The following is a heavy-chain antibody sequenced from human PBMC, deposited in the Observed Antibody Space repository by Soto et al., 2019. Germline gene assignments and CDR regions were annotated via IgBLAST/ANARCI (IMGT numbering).Heavy chain of an antibody. D-gene: IGHD4-4*01. CDR2: INPDNGGT. V-gene: IGHV1-2*04. Sequence: QVQLVQSGAEVKKPGASVKVSCKTSGYTFTDYYVLWVRQAPGHGLEWMGWINPDNGGTNYAQKFQDCVTLTRDTSINTTYMALSRLKSDDTAVYYCARGRKTTATVVADFDPWGQGTLVSVSS. CDR3: ARGRKTTATVVADFDP. CDR1: GYTFTDYY. J-gene: IGHJ5*02.